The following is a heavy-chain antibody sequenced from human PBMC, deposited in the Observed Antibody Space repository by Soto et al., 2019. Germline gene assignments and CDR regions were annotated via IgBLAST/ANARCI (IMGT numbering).Heavy chain of an antibody. J-gene: IGHJ3*02. CDR1: GFIFSDYG. V-gene: IGHV3-30*18. Sequence: VGSLRLSCASSGFIFSDYGMHWVRQSPGKGLEWVTVISYDGSNKYYANSVKGRFTISRDNSKNTLYLQMNSLRAEDTAVYYCAKSLSGGTISGAFDIWGQGTMVTVSS. CDR2: ISYDGSNK. D-gene: IGHD1-26*01. CDR3: AKSLSGGTISGAFDI.